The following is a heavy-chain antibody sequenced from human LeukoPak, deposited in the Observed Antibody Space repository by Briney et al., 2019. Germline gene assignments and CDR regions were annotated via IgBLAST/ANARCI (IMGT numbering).Heavy chain of an antibody. D-gene: IGHD2-2*01. CDR3: ASLVVPAAHDAFDI. V-gene: IGHV3-20*04. CDR2: INWNGGST. CDR1: GFTFDDYG. J-gene: IGHJ3*02. Sequence: TGGSPRLSCAASGFTFDDYGMTWVRQAPGKGLEWVSGINWNGGSTGYADSVKGRFTISRDNAKNSLYLQMNSLRAEDTALYYCASLVVPAAHDAFDIWGQGTMVTVSS.